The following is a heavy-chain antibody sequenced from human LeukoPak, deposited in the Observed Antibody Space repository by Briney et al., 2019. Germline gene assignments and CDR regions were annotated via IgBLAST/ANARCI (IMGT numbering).Heavy chain of an antibody. CDR2: ISGSSTHI. V-gene: IGHV3-21*01. Sequence: GGSLRLSCAASGFIFSSYSVNWVRQAPGKGLEWVSSISGSSTHIDYADSVKGRFTISRDNAKNSLYLQMNSLRAEDTALYYCATSAVPSNFYYYAMDVWGQGTTVTVSS. CDR1: GFIFSSYS. CDR3: ATSAVPSNFYYYAMDV. J-gene: IGHJ6*02.